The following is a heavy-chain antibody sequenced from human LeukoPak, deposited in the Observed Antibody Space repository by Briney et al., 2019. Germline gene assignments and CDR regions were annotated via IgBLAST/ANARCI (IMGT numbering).Heavy chain of an antibody. CDR2: IYSGGST. CDR1: GFTVSSNY. Sequence: GGSLRLSCAASGFTVSSNYMSWVRQAPGKGLEWVSVIYSGGSTYYADSVKGRFTISRDNSKNTLYLQMNSLRAEDTAVYYCASYDSSVPDAFDIWGQGTMVTVSS. D-gene: IGHD3-22*01. CDR3: ASYDSSVPDAFDI. V-gene: IGHV3-66*01. J-gene: IGHJ3*02.